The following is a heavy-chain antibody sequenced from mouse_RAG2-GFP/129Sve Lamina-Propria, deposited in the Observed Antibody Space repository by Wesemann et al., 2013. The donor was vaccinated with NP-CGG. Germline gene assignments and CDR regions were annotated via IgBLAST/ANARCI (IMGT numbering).Heavy chain of an antibody. CDR2: ISYDGSN. V-gene: IGHV3-6*01. J-gene: IGHJ2*01. D-gene: IGHD4-1*01. CDR1: GYSITSGYY. CDR3: ARGAGKQVFDY. Sequence: DVQLQESGPGLVKPSQSLSLTCSVTGYSITSGYYWNWIRQFPGNKLEWMGYISYDGSNNYNPSLKNRISITRDTSKNQFFLKLNSVTTEDTATYYCARGAGKQVFDYWGQGTTLTVSS.